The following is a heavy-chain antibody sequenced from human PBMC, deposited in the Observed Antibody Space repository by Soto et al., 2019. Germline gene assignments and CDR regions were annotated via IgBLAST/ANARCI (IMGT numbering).Heavy chain of an antibody. CDR3: AKDLTCSGGSCYRDY. Sequence: GGSLRLSCAASGFTFSSYAMSWVRQAPGKGLEWVSAISGSGGSTYYADSVKGRFTISRDNSKNTLYLQMNSLRAEDTAVYYCAKDLTCSGGSCYRDYWGQGTLVTVSS. J-gene: IGHJ4*02. CDR1: GFTFSSYA. V-gene: IGHV3-23*01. D-gene: IGHD2-15*01. CDR2: ISGSGGST.